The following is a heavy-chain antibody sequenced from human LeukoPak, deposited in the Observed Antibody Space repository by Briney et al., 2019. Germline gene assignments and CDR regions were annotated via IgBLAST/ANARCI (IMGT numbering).Heavy chain of an antibody. V-gene: IGHV3-48*03. Sequence: QPGGSLRLSCAAPGFTFSSYEMNWVRQAPGKGLEWVSYISSSGSTIYYADSVKGRFTISRDNAKNSLYLQMNSLRAEDTAVYYCAELGITMIGGAWGKGTTVTISS. CDR1: GFTFSSYE. CDR3: AELGITMIGGA. J-gene: IGHJ6*04. D-gene: IGHD3-10*02. CDR2: ISSSGSTI.